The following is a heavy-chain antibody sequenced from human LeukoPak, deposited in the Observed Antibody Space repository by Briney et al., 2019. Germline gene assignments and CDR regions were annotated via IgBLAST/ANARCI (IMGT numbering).Heavy chain of an antibody. CDR1: GDSISSGDYY. CDR3: ARVEMATIMDV. V-gene: IGHV4-61*02. D-gene: IGHD5-24*01. CDR2: ISSSGST. J-gene: IGHJ6*03. Sequence: SETLSLTCTVSGDSISSGDYYWSWIRQPAGKGLEWIGRISSSGSTNYNPSLKSRVTISVDTSKNQFSLKLSSVTAADTAVYYCARVEMATIMDVWGKGTTVTVSS.